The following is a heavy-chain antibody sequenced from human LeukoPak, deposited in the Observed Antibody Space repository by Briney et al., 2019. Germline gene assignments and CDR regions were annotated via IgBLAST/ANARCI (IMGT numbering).Heavy chain of an antibody. CDR2: INPNTGGT. CDR1: GYTFTGYY. CDR3: ARGDYYGSPKVVAA. J-gene: IGHJ5*02. D-gene: IGHD3-10*01. V-gene: IGHV1-2*02. Sequence: ASVKVSCKASGYTFTGYYMHWVRQAPGQGLEWMGWINPNTGGTNYAQKFQDRVTMTRDTSISTAYIELNLLRSDDTAVYYCARGDYYGSPKVVAAWGQGTLVTVSS.